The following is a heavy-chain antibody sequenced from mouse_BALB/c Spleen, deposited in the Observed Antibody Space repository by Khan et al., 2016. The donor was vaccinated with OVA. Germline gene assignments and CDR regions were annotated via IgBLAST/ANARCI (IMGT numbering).Heavy chain of an antibody. CDR2: IRYDGNS. D-gene: IGHD3-1*01. V-gene: IGHV3-6*02. J-gene: IGHJ3*01. CDR3: ARGGSSGPAGFAY. CDR1: GYSITSGYF. Sequence: EVQLQESGPGLVKPSQSLSLTCSVTGYSITSGYFWNWIRQFPGNKLEWMGYIRYDGNSNYNPSLKNRISITRDTSKNQFFLKLNSVTPEETATYDCARGGSSGPAGFAYGGQGTLVTVSA.